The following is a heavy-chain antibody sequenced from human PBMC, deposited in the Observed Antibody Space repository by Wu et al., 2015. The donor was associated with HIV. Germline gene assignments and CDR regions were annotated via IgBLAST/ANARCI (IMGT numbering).Heavy chain of an antibody. CDR1: GYTFSGYYY. V-gene: IGHV1-46*01. CDR2: INPSGGST. D-gene: IGHD3-9*01. Sequence: QVQLVQSGAEVKKPGASVKVSCKASGYTFSGYYYMHWVRQAPGQGLEWMGRINPSGGSTSYAQKFQGRVTMTRDTSTSTVYMELNSLRSEDTAVYYCARRLVLAGSASDLWGQGTMVTVSS. CDR3: ARRLVLAGSASDL. J-gene: IGHJ3*01.